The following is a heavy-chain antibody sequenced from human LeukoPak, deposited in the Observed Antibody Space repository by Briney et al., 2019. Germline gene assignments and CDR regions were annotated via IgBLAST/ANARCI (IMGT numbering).Heavy chain of an antibody. V-gene: IGHV3-30*18. D-gene: IGHD6-19*01. CDR1: GFTFSSYW. Sequence: GGSLRLSCAASGFTFSSYWMHWVRQAPGKGLEWVAVISYDGSNKYYADSVKGRFTISRDNSKNTLYLQMNSLRAEDTAVYYCAKDLAVAGPYYFDYWGQGTLVTVSS. CDR3: AKDLAVAGPYYFDY. CDR2: ISYDGSNK. J-gene: IGHJ4*02.